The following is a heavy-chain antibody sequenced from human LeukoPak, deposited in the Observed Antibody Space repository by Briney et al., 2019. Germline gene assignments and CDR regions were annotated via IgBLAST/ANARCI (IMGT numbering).Heavy chain of an antibody. CDR2: IYYSGST. D-gene: IGHD3-22*01. CDR3: ARDAGSSGYYY. V-gene: IGHV4-31*03. Sequence: SETLSLTCTVSGGSISSGGYYWSWIRQHPGKGLEWIGYIYYSGSTYYNPSLKSRVTISVDTSKNQFSLKPSSVTAADTAVYYCARDAGSSGYYYWGQGTLVTVSS. CDR1: GGSISSGGYY. J-gene: IGHJ4*02.